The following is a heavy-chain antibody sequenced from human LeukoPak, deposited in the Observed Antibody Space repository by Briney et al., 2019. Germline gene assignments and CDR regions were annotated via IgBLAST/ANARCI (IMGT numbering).Heavy chain of an antibody. CDR2: ISYDGSNK. D-gene: IGHD3-9*01. CDR3: ARAQGRYFDWAYFDY. V-gene: IGHV3-30-3*01. Sequence: GGSLRLSCAASGLTFSSYAMHWVRQAPGKGLEWVAVISYDGSNKYYADSVKGRFTISRDNSKNTLYLQMNSLRAEDTAVYYCARAQGRYFDWAYFDYWGQGTLVTVSS. J-gene: IGHJ4*02. CDR1: GLTFSSYA.